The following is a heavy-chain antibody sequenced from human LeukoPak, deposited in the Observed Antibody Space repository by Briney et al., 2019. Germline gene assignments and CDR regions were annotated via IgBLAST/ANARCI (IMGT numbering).Heavy chain of an antibody. CDR2: INPSGSST. Sequence: ASVKVSCKASGYSFTSHYMHWVRQAPGQGLEWLGLINPSGSSTLYAQKFQGRVTMTRDMSTTTAYMELSSLRAEDTAVFYCAKDRDDYVWGSYLGAFDIWGQGTVVTVSS. CDR3: AKDRDDYVWGSYLGAFDI. D-gene: IGHD3-16*01. CDR1: GYSFTSHY. V-gene: IGHV1-46*01. J-gene: IGHJ3*02.